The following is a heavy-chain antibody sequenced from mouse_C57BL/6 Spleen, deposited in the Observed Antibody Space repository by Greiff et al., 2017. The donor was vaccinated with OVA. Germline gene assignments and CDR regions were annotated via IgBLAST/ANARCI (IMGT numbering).Heavy chain of an antibody. J-gene: IGHJ2*01. Sequence: VQLQQSGAELAKPGASVKLSCKASGYTFTSYWMHWVKQRTGQGLEWIGYINPSSGSTKYNQKFKDKATLTADKSSSTADMQLGSLRDEDSAVYYCARKGDGNWGQGTTLTVSS. CDR1: GYTFTSYW. V-gene: IGHV1-7*01. D-gene: IGHD3-3*01. CDR3: ARKGDGN. CDR2: INPSSGST.